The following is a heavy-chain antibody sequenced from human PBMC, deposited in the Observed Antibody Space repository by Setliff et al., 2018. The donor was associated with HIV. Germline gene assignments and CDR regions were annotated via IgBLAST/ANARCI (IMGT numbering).Heavy chain of an antibody. Sequence: SETLSLTCTFSGDSISSGNYYWSWIRQPAGKGLEWIGRIYSTGSTNYNPSLKSRVTISSDTSKNLFSLKLATVTAADAAVYYCTRDTGYILSGYRPHWYFDLWGRGTLVTVSS. J-gene: IGHJ2*01. D-gene: IGHD3-9*01. CDR3: TRDTGYILSGYRPHWYFDL. CDR2: IYSTGST. V-gene: IGHV4-61*02. CDR1: GDSISSGNYY.